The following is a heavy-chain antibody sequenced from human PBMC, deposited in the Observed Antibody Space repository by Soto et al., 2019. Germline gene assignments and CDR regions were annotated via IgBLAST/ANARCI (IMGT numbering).Heavy chain of an antibody. CDR1: GFTVSSNY. CDR2: TRNKTNDYTT. V-gene: IGHV3-72*01. CDR3: ALRDYYYSLALRP. D-gene: IGHD3-10*01. J-gene: IGHJ5*02. Sequence: PGGSLRLSCATSGFTVSSNYMSWVRQAPGKGLEWVGRTRNKTNDYTTEYAASVKGRFTILRDDSKNSLYLQMNSLKTEDTAIYYCALRDYYYSLALRPWGQGTPVTV.